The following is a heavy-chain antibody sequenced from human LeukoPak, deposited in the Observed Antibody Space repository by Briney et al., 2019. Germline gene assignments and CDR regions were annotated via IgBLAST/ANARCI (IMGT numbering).Heavy chain of an antibody. D-gene: IGHD3-10*01. J-gene: IGHJ4*02. CDR2: ISDSGGST. CDR1: GFTFSNYA. Sequence: GGSLRLSCAASGFTFSNYAMTWVRQAPGKGLEWDSGISDSGGSTYYADSVKGRFTISRDNSKNTLYLQMNGLRAEDTAVYYCAKSLSGGGYYFEYWGQGTLVTVSS. V-gene: IGHV3-23*01. CDR3: AKSLSGGGYYFEY.